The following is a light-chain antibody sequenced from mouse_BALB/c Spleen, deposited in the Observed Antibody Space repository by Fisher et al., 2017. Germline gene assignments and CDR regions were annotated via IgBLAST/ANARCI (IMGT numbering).Light chain of an antibody. CDR2: RTS. CDR3: QQWSGYPYT. Sequence: IVMTQSPAIMSASPGEKVTITCSASSSVSYMHWFQQKPGTSPKLWVYRTSNLASGVPARFSGSGSGTSYSLTISRMEAEDDATYYCQQWSGYPYTFGGGTKLEIK. V-gene: IGKV4-57*01. CDR1: SSVSY. J-gene: IGKJ2*01.